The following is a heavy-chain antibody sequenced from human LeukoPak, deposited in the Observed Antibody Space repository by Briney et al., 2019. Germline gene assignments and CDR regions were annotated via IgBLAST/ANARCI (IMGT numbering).Heavy chain of an antibody. CDR3: ATSTGRTIGGVIVTDYYDGMDA. J-gene: IGHJ6*02. Sequence: GESLKISCKGSGYTFTSYWIAWVRQFPGKGLEWMGIIFPGDSDTRYSPSFQGQVTISTDKSISTAYLQWSSLKASDTAMYYCATSTGRTIGGVIVTDYYDGMDAWGQGTPVTVSS. V-gene: IGHV5-51*01. CDR2: IFPGDSDT. CDR1: GYTFTSYW. D-gene: IGHD3-16*02.